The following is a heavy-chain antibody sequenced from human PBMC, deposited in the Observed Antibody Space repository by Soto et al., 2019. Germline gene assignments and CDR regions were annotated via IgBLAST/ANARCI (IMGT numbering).Heavy chain of an antibody. D-gene: IGHD6-19*01. CDR2: ITSDTKTI. Sequence: EVRLVESGGALVQRGGSLTLSCAASGFRFSIYSMNWVRQAPGKGLEWSAYITSDTKTIKYAESVKGRFTISRDNAKNSVYLHMNNLSDEDTAVYYCARSVEGHFDYWGQGTVVTVSS. CDR3: ARSVEGHFDY. V-gene: IGHV3-48*02. J-gene: IGHJ4*02. CDR1: GFRFSIYS.